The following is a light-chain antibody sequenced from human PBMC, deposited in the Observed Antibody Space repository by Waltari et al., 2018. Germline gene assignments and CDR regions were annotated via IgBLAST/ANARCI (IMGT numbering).Light chain of an antibody. V-gene: IGKV4-1*01. CDR2: RAA. CDR3: HHYYIPPLT. J-gene: IGKJ5*01. Sequence: DIVMTQSPDSLAVSLGERATINCKSSQSLFSTSNSKTYISWYQQKPGQPPKLLIYRAATRGSGGPGRFSGSGAGTDFTLTIRSLPAEDGAVYYCHHYYIPPLTFGQGTRLEIK. CDR1: QSLFSTSNSKTY.